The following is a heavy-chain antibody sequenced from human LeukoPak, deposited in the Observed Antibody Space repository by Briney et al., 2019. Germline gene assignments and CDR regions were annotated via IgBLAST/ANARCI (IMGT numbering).Heavy chain of an antibody. CDR2: IRSKAYGGTT. V-gene: IGHV3-49*03. CDR3: TRVRSVTARPTGY. J-gene: IGHJ4*02. Sequence: GGSLRLSCTASGFTFGDYAMSWFRQAPGKGLEWVGFIRSKAYGGTTEYAASVKGRFTISRDDSKSIAYLQMNSLKTEDTAVYYCTRVRSVTARPTGYWGQGTLVTVSS. CDR1: GFTFGDYA. D-gene: IGHD3-10*01.